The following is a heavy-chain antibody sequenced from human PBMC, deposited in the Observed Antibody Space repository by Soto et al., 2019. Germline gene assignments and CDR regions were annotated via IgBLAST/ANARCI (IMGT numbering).Heavy chain of an antibody. CDR2: IDPSDSYT. J-gene: IGHJ6*02. D-gene: IGHD2-2*01. CDR3: AIRGVVVPAAIYYYGMDV. V-gene: IGHV5-10-1*01. CDR1: GYSFTSYW. Sequence: GESLKISCKGSGYSFTSYWISWVRQMPGKGLEWMGRIDPSDSYTNYSPSFQGHVTIPADKSISTAYLQWSSLKASDTAMYYCAIRGVVVPAAIYYYGMDVWGQGTTVTVSS.